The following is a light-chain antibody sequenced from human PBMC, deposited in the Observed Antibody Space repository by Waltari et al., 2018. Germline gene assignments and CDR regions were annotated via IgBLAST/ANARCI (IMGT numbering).Light chain of an antibody. V-gene: IGLV3-21*02. Sequence: SYVLPQPPSVSAAPGQTATISCGGNNIGSKSVHWYQQKPGQAPVLVVYDDSDRPSGIPGRFSGSKSENTATLTISRVEAGDEADYYCQVWDTGTDHYVFGTGTKVTVL. CDR3: QVWDTGTDHYV. CDR2: DDS. J-gene: IGLJ1*01. CDR1: NIGSKS.